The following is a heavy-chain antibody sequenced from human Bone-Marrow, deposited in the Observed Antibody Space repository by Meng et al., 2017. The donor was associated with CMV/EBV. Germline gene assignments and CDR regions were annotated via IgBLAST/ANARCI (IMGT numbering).Heavy chain of an antibody. J-gene: IGHJ6*02. CDR2: IYPDDFDI. Sequence: KVSCKGSGYTFRTYWIGWVRQMPGKGLEWMGIIYPDDFDIRYSPSLQGQVTISADKSTSTAYLQWSSLKDSDTAIYYCARHSEMATIAEYNYGMDVWGQGTTVTVSS. V-gene: IGHV5-51*01. D-gene: IGHD5-24*01. CDR1: GYTFRTYW. CDR3: ARHSEMATIAEYNYGMDV.